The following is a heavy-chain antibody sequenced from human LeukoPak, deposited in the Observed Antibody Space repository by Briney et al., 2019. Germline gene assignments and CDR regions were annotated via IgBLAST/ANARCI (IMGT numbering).Heavy chain of an antibody. V-gene: IGHV3-30-3*01. Sequence: GRSLRLSCAASGFTFSSYAMHWVRQAPGKGLEWVAVISYDGSNKYYADSVKGRFTISRDNSKNTLYLQMNSLRAGDTAVYYCARDQFGLWLALDYWGQGTLVTVSS. J-gene: IGHJ4*02. CDR3: ARDQFGLWLALDY. CDR1: GFTFSSYA. D-gene: IGHD6-19*01. CDR2: ISYDGSNK.